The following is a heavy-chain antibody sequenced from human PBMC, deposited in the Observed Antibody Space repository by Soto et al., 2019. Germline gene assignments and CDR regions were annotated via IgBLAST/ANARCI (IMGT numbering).Heavy chain of an antibody. CDR3: ARGITLPTPLDY. D-gene: IGHD1-20*01. CDR2: INPGYGNT. V-gene: IGHV1-69*05. Sequence: SVKVSCKASGGTFSSYAISWVRQAPGQGLEWMGGINPGYGNTNYAQKFQGRVTITRDTSASTTYMELSSLRSEDTAVYYCARGITLPTPLDYWGQGTLVTVSS. J-gene: IGHJ4*02. CDR1: GGTFSSYA.